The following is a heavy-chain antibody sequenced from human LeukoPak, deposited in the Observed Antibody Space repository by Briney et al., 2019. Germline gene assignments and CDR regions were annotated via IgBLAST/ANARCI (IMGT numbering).Heavy chain of an antibody. Sequence: GGSLRLSCAASGFTFSSYAMSWVRQAPGKGLEWVSSISGGGGSTYHADSVKGRFTISRDNSKNMLYLQMNSLRAEDTAVYYCARAYSSGWYGDFDYWGQGTLVTVSS. D-gene: IGHD6-19*01. V-gene: IGHV3-23*01. CDR2: ISGGGGST. CDR1: GFTFSSYA. J-gene: IGHJ4*02. CDR3: ARAYSSGWYGDFDY.